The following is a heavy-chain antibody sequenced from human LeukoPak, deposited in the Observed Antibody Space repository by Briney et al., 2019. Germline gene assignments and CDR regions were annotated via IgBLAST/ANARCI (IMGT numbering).Heavy chain of an antibody. CDR3: ARDTHYYGSGSSPAGDY. CDR1: GGTFSSYA. D-gene: IGHD3-10*01. V-gene: IGHV1-69*04. Sequence: SVKVSCKASGGTFSSYAISWVRQAPGQGLEWMGRIIPILGIANYAQKFQGRVTITADKSTSTAYMELSSLRSEDTAVYYCARDTHYYGSGSSPAGDYWGQGTLVTVSS. J-gene: IGHJ4*02. CDR2: IIPILGIA.